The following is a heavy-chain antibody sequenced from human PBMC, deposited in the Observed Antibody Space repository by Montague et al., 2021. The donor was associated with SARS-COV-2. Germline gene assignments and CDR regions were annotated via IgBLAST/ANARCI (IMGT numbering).Heavy chain of an antibody. CDR1: GFSFSGYV. CDR2: IYGGGAYT. CDR3: AKGSTGL. Sequence: SLRLSCAASGFSFSGYVLNWVRQAPGKGLEWVSVIYGGGAYTNYADSVKGRFTISRDDSKATVFLQMNGLRSDDPAMYYCAKGSTGLWGQGTLVTVSS. J-gene: IGHJ4*02. V-gene: IGHV3-23*03. D-gene: IGHD1-1*01.